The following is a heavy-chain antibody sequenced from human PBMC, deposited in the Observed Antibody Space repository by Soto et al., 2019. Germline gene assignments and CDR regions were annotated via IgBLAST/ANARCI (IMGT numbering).Heavy chain of an antibody. V-gene: IGHV1-46*01. D-gene: IGHD3-22*01. J-gene: IGHJ4*02. CDR2: INPSGGRT. CDR3: AGLYHYDSSGYYDY. CDR1: GNSFTTYY. Sequence: ASVKVSCKASGNSFTTYYMHWVRQAPGQGLEWMGIINPSGGRTTYAQKFQGRVTMTRDTSTSTFHMEPSSLTSEDTAVYYCAGLYHYDSSGYYDYWGPGTLVTVSS.